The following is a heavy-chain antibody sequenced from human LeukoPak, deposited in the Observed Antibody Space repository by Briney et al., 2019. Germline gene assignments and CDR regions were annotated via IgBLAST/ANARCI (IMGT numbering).Heavy chain of an antibody. V-gene: IGHV3-21*01. CDR2: ISSSSSYI. J-gene: IGHJ3*02. D-gene: IGHD3-9*01. Sequence: GGSLRLSCAASGFTFSSYSMNWVRQAPGKGLEWVSSISSSSSYIYYADSVKGRFTISRDNAKNSLYLQMNSLRAEDTAVYYCARDLGAHGLRCFVLSPNAFDIWGQGTMVTVSS. CDR1: GFTFSSYS. CDR3: ARDLGAHGLRCFVLSPNAFDI.